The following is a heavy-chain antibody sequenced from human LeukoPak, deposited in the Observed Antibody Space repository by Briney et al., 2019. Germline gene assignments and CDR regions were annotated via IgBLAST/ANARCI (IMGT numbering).Heavy chain of an antibody. V-gene: IGHV1-8*01. CDR3: ARGSSGWFFSEY. CDR2: MNPNSGNT. J-gene: IGHJ4*02. D-gene: IGHD6-19*01. Sequence: ASVKVSCKASGYTFTSYDINWVRQATGQGLEWMGWMNPNSGNTGYEQKFQGRVTMTSDTSISTAYMELSSLESEDTAVYYCARGSSGWFFSEYWGQGTLVTVSS. CDR1: GYTFTSYD.